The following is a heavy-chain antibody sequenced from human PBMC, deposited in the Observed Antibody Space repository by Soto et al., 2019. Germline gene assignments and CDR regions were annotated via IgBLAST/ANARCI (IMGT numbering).Heavy chain of an antibody. CDR1: GYTFTSYA. CDR3: ARVVGTIFGVVIFTPTVYGMDV. J-gene: IGHJ6*02. D-gene: IGHD3-3*01. V-gene: IGHV1-3*01. CDR2: INAGNGNT. Sequence: ASVKVSCKASGYTFTSYAMHWVRQAPGQRLEWMGWINAGNGNTKYSQKFQGRVTITRDTSASTAYMELSSLRSEDTAVYYCARVVGTIFGVVIFTPTVYGMDVWGQGTTVTVSS.